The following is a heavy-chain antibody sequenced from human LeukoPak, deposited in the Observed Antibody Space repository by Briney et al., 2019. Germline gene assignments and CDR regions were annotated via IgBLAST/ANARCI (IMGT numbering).Heavy chain of an antibody. V-gene: IGHV3-11*04. CDR3: ARCGGRGYSYGYPSYYYYMDV. Sequence: GGSLRLSCAASGFRFSDYYMSWIRQAPGKGLEWVSHISSSGSTIYYADSVKGRFTISRDNAKSSLYLQMNSLRAEDTAVYYCARCGGRGYSYGYPSYYYYMDVWGKGTTVTVPS. CDR2: ISSSGSTI. D-gene: IGHD5-18*01. J-gene: IGHJ6*03. CDR1: GFRFSDYY.